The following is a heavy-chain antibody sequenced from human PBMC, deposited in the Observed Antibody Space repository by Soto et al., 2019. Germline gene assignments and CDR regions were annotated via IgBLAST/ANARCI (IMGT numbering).Heavy chain of an antibody. CDR2: ISYDGSNK. CDR3: VKDGSSGWPYYYGLDV. J-gene: IGHJ6*02. Sequence: QLGGPLRLSCAASGFTFNSYGMHWVRQAPGKGLEWVAVISYDGSNKYYADSVKGRFTIARDNSKNTLYLQMSSLRAEDTAVYYCVKDGSSGWPYYYGLDVWGQGTSVTVSS. D-gene: IGHD6-19*01. CDR1: GFTFNSYG. V-gene: IGHV3-30*18.